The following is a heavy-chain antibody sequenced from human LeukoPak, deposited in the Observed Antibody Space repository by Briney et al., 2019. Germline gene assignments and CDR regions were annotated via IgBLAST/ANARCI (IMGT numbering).Heavy chain of an antibody. CDR3: ARAGNYGDYYWYFDL. V-gene: IGHV4-4*02. CDR2: IYHSGST. CDR1: GGSISSRNW. Sequence: PSGTLSLTCAVSGGSISSRNWWSWVRQPPGKGLEWIGEIYHSGSTNYNPSLKTRVTISVDKSKNQFSLKLSSVTAADTAVYYCARAGNYGDYYWYFDLWGRGTLVTVSS. J-gene: IGHJ2*01. D-gene: IGHD4-17*01.